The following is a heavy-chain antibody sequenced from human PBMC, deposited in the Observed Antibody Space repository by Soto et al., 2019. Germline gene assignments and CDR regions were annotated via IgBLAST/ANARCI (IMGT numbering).Heavy chain of an antibody. Sequence: QVQLVQSGAEVEKPGASVKVSCKASGYTFTSYAISWVRQAPGQGLEWMGRISTYNGNTNYAQKLQGRVTLTTDTSTSTACMELSSLRSDDTAVYFCARDAGTDWFDPWGQGTLVTVSS. CDR2: ISTYNGNT. CDR1: GYTFTSYA. CDR3: ARDAGTDWFDP. J-gene: IGHJ5*02. V-gene: IGHV1-18*01. D-gene: IGHD6-13*01.